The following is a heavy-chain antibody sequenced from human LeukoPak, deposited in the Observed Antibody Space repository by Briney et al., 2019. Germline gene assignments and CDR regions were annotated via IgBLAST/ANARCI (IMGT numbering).Heavy chain of an antibody. CDR3: ASIPGGRYCSSTSCYRAGHYYGMDV. CDR2: INHSGST. Sequence: PSETLSLTCAVYGGSFSGYYWSWIRQPPGKGLEWIGEINHSGSTNYNPSLKSRVTISVDTSKNQFSLKLSSVTAADTAVYYCASIPGGRYCSSTSCYRAGHYYGMDVWGQGTKVTVSS. D-gene: IGHD2-2*01. V-gene: IGHV4-34*01. CDR1: GGSFSGYY. J-gene: IGHJ6*02.